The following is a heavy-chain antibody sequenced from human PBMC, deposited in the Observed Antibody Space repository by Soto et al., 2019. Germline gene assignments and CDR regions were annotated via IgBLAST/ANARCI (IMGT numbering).Heavy chain of an antibody. V-gene: IGHV3-11*04. D-gene: IGHD3-22*01. Sequence: QVQLVESGGALVKPGGSLRLSCAASGFSFRDYYMSWIRQAPGKGLEWVSYISSSGSTIYYADSVKGRFTISRDNAKNSLYMQMNSLRAEDTAVYYCARYRDKWLFDYWGQGTLVNVSS. CDR1: GFSFRDYY. CDR2: ISSSGSTI. CDR3: ARYRDKWLFDY. J-gene: IGHJ4*02.